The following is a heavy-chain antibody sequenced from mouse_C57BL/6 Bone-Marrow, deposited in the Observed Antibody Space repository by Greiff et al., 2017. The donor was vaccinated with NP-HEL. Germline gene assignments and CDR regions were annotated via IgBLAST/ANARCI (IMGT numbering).Heavy chain of an antibody. CDR2: INPSSGYT. CDR3: ASSDYYGSSYEGYWYFDV. J-gene: IGHJ1*03. Sequence: WVKQRPGQGLEWIGYINPSSGYTKYNQKFKDKATLTADKSSSTAYMQLSSLTYEDSAVYYCASSDYYGSSYEGYWYFDVWGTGTTVTVSS. V-gene: IGHV1-7*01. D-gene: IGHD1-1*01.